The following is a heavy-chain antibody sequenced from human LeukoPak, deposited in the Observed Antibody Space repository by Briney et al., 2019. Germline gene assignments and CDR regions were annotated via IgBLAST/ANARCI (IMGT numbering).Heavy chain of an antibody. CDR2: IGSSATTT. V-gene: IGHV3-11*04. J-gene: IGHJ6*03. CDR3: ARVSNLYYYYMDV. Sequence: GGSLRLSCAASGFTLSDYYMTWIRQAPGKGLEWVSYIGSSATTTYYADSVKGRFTISRDNAKNSLYLQMNSLRAEDTAVYYCARVSNLYYYYMDVWGKGTTVTISS. CDR1: GFTLSDYY.